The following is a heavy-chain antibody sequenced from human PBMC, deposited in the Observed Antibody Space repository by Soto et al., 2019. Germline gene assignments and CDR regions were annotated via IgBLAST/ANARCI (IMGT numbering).Heavy chain of an antibody. V-gene: IGHV1-18*01. Sequence: QVQLVQSGAEVKKPGASVKVSCKTSGYTFSKYGISWVRQAPGQGLEWMAWISAYTGNTNFAQRLQGRVTMTTDTSTSTAYRELRSLRSDDTSVYYCARDTPASGVATLDFWGQGSLVTVSS. CDR2: ISAYTGNT. CDR1: GYTFSKYG. J-gene: IGHJ4*02. CDR3: ARDTPASGVATLDF. D-gene: IGHD5-12*01.